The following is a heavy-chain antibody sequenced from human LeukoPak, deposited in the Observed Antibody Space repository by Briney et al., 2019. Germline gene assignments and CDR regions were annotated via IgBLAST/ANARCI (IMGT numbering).Heavy chain of an antibody. J-gene: IGHJ4*02. CDR3: ARKGNWNYDY. Sequence: PGGSLRLSCTASGFSFNSYSMNWVRQAPGKGLEWVSSISSTSCYIHYADSVKGRFTISRDNARNSLYLQMNSLRVEDTAVYYCARKGNWNYDYWGQGTLVTVSS. CDR1: GFSFNSYS. V-gene: IGHV3-21*01. CDR2: ISSTSCYI. D-gene: IGHD1-1*01.